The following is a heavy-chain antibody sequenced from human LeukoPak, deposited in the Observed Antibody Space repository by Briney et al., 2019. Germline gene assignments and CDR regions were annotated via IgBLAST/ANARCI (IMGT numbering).Heavy chain of an antibody. CDR1: GGSISSSSSY. V-gene: IGHV4-39*01. CDR3: ARHTSGSSFDY. CDR2: IHYSGST. D-gene: IGHD2-2*01. J-gene: IGHJ4*02. Sequence: SETLSLTCSVSGGSISSSSSYWGWIRRPPGKGLEWIATIHYSGSTNYNPSLKSRVTISVDTSKNQFSPKLSSVTAADTAVYYCARHTSGSSFDYWGQGTLVTVSS.